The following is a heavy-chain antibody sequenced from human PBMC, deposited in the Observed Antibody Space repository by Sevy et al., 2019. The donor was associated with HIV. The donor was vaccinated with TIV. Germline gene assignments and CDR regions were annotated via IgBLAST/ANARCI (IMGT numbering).Heavy chain of an antibody. J-gene: IGHJ5*02. D-gene: IGHD3-9*01. CDR3: ARDGGSRYFDWLFDLGWFDP. CDR2: ISYDGSNK. Sequence: GGSLRLSCAASGFTFSSYAMHWVRQAPGKGLEWVAVISYDGSNKYYADSVKGRFTISRDNSKNTLYLQMNSLRAEDTAVYYCARDGGSRYFDWLFDLGWFDPWGQGTLVTVSS. V-gene: IGHV3-30-3*01. CDR1: GFTFSSYA.